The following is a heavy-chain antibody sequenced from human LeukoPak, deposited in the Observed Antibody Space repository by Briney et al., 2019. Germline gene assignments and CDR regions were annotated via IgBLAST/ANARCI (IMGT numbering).Heavy chain of an antibody. Sequence: TSETLSLTCTVSGGSISSGSYYWSWIRQPAGKGLEWIGRIYTSGSTNYNPSLKSRVTISVDTSKNQFSLKLSSVTAADTAVYYCVRDKGTGDNDYWGQGTLVTVSS. CDR3: VRDKGTGDNDY. V-gene: IGHV4-61*02. CDR1: GGSISSGSYY. D-gene: IGHD7-27*01. J-gene: IGHJ4*02. CDR2: IYTSGST.